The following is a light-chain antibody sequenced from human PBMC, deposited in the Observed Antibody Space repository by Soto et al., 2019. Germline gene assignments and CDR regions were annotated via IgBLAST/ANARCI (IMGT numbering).Light chain of an antibody. J-gene: IGLJ1*01. CDR1: SSDVGGYNY. CDR2: EVY. V-gene: IGLV2-8*01. CDR3: SSYVGTNSYV. Sequence: QCLLTQPPSASGSPGQSVTISCTGTSSDVGGYNYVSWYQHHPGKAPKLIIYEVYKRPSGVPDRFSGSKSGNTAALTVSGLQAEDEADYYCSSYVGTNSYVFGTGTKVTVL.